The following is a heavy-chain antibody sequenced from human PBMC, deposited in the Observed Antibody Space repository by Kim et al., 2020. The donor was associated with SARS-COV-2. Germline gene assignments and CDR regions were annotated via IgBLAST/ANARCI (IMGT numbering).Heavy chain of an antibody. J-gene: IGHJ6*02. CDR3: AREDTAMANYYYYGMDV. V-gene: IGHV3-48*02. Sequence: VKGRFTISRKNAKNSLYLQMNSLRDEDTAVYYCAREDTAMANYYYYGMDVWGQGTTVTVSS. D-gene: IGHD5-18*01.